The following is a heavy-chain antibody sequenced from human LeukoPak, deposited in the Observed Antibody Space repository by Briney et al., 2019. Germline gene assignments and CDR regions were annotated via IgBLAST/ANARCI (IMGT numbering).Heavy chain of an antibody. J-gene: IGHJ6*02. V-gene: IGHV3-30*18. CDR1: GFTFNNYG. D-gene: IGHD6-13*01. CDR2: ISFDGSEK. CDR3: AKDETEAAGTSPGYYYFAMDV. Sequence: AGGSLRLSCAASGFTFNNYGMHWVRQAPGKGLEWVAVISFDGSEKYYADSVKGRFTISRDNSKNTLYLQMNSLRGDDTAVYHCAKDETEAAGTSPGYYYFAMDVWGRGTTVIVSS.